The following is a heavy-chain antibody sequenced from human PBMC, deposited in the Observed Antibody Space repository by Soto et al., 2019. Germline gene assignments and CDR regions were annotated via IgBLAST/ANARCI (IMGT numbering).Heavy chain of an antibody. CDR2: ISGSGGST. CDR3: AKTVDACSGGSCYEYYFDY. CDR1: GFTFSSYA. Sequence: EVQLLESGGGLLEPGGSLRLSCAASGFTFSSYAMSWVRQAPGKGLEWVSAISGSGGSTYYADSVKGRFTISRDNSKNTLYLQMNSLRAEDTAVYYFAKTVDACSGGSCYEYYFDYWGQGTLVTVSS. V-gene: IGHV3-23*01. D-gene: IGHD2-15*01. J-gene: IGHJ4*02.